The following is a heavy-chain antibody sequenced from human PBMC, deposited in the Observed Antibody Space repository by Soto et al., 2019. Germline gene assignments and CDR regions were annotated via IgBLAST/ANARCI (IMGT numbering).Heavy chain of an antibody. D-gene: IGHD3-10*01. J-gene: IGHJ4*02. CDR1: RVSSDSHY. V-gene: IGHV4-59*11. Sequence: PSETLCLTPTVSRVSSDSHYWRGVRQAPGTGLEWMAQVLHSGNTNYNPPLKSRVTISINTPTKQCFLKLTSVTAADTAVYHSARSVMVPGHYFNSWGQ. CDR3: ARSVMVPGHYFNS. CDR2: VLHSGNT.